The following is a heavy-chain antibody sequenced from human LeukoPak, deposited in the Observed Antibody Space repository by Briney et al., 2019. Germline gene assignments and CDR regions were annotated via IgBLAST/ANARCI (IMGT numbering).Heavy chain of an antibody. CDR2: ISDSGGST. CDR1: GFTFSSYG. V-gene: IGHV3-23*01. Sequence: GGSLRLSCAASGFTFSSYGMSWVRQAPGKGLEWVSAISDSGGSTYYADSVKGRFTISRDNSKNTLYLQMNSLRAEDTAVYYCAVDPRITMVRGALFDPWGQGTLVTVSS. D-gene: IGHD3-10*01. J-gene: IGHJ5*02. CDR3: AVDPRITMVRGALFDP.